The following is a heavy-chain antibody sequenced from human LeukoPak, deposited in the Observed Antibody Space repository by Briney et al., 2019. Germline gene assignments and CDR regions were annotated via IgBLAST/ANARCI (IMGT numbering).Heavy chain of an antibody. Sequence: PSETLSLTCTVSGNSISSGDNYWSWIRQPAGKGLEWIGRIYTSGSTNYNPSLKSRVTISGDTSKNQFSLRLSSVTAADTAVYYCARQGRLRYFDWVNYYYYYMDVRGKGTTVTISS. CDR1: GNSISSGDNY. V-gene: IGHV4-61*02. CDR3: ARQGRLRYFDWVNYYYYYMDV. D-gene: IGHD3-9*01. CDR2: IYTSGST. J-gene: IGHJ6*03.